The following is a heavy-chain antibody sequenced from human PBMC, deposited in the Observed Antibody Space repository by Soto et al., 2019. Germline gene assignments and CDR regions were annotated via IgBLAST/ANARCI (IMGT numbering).Heavy chain of an antibody. Sequence: QVQLVESGGGVVQPGRSLRLSCAASGFTFSSYAMHWVRQAPGKGLEWVAVISYDGSNKYYADSVKGRFTISRDNSKNSLYLQMNSLRAEDTAVYYCACASSSRRTFWYFDLWGRGTLVTVST. CDR2: ISYDGSNK. V-gene: IGHV3-30-3*01. J-gene: IGHJ2*01. CDR1: GFTFSSYA. CDR3: ACASSSRRTFWYFDL.